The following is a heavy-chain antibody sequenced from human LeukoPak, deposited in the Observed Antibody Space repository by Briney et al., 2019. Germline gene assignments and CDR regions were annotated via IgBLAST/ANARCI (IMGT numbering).Heavy chain of an antibody. V-gene: IGHV4-61*02. J-gene: IGHJ4*02. CDR1: GDSISSGSYY. CDR3: ARGDCSSTSCPYYDYVWGSSYFDY. CDR2: IYTSGST. Sequence: SETLSLTCSVSGDSISSGSYYWSWIRQPAGKGLEWIGRIYTSGSTNYIPSLKSRLTISVDTSKNQFSLKLSSVTAADTAVYYCARGDCSSTSCPYYDYVWGSSYFDYWGQGTLVTVSS. D-gene: IGHD3-16*01.